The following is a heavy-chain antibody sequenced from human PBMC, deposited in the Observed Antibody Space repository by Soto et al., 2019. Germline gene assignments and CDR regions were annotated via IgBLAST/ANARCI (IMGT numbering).Heavy chain of an antibody. CDR3: ARGTVLGADCVGHYYFYMDV. CDR2: INPNSGGT. CDR1: GYTFTGYD. J-gene: IGHJ6*03. V-gene: IGHV1-2*04. Sequence: QVQLVQSGAEVKKPGASVKVSCKASGYTFTGYDMHWVRQAPGQGLEWMGLINPNSGGTNYAQKFQGWVTMTRDTSISPAYMELRRLRSDDTAAYYCARGTVLGADCVGHYYFYMDVWGKRTTVTVSS. D-gene: IGHD2-8*02.